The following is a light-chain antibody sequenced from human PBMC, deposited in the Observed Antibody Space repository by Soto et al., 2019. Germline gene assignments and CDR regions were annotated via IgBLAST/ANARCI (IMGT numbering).Light chain of an antibody. CDR2: DVS. J-gene: IGLJ1*01. V-gene: IGLV2-14*01. Sequence: QSALTQPASVSGSPGQSITISCTGTSSDVGTYNYVSWYQQHPGKAPKLIIYDVSNRPSGVSNRFSGSKSGNTASLTISGLQAEDEADYYCSSYTSSSTLYVFATGTKLTV. CDR3: SSYTSSSTLYV. CDR1: SSDVGTYNY.